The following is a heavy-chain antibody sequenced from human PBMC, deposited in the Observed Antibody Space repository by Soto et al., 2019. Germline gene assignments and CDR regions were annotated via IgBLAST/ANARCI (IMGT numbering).Heavy chain of an antibody. V-gene: IGHV3-7*03. J-gene: IGHJ6*02. D-gene: IGHD1-1*01. CDR1: GFRFSDYP. CDR2: LNRRGTST. CDR3: VRGTPTPGLDI. Sequence: GGSLRRSYVGSGFRFSDYPLNWVRQAPGQGLEWVANLNRRGTSTNYVDSVRGRFSTSRDNTRNSFYLNMDSLRVGDTATYYCVRGTPTPGLDIRGRGTTVTVS.